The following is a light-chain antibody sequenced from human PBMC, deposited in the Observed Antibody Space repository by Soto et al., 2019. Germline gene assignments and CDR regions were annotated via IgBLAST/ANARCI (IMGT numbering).Light chain of an antibody. J-gene: IGKJ2*01. CDR3: QQYGNSPFT. CDR1: QSVSSTF. CDR2: DAS. V-gene: IGKV3-20*01. Sequence: EIVLMQSPSNLSLSPGERATLSCRASQSVSSTFLSWYQQKPGQAPRLLIIDASSRATAIPDRFSGSGSETYFTLTISRLEPEDFAVYFCQQYGNSPFTFGQGTKLQI.